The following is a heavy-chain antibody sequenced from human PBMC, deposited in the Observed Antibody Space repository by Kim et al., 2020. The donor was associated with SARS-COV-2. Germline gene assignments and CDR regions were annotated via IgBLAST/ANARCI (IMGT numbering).Heavy chain of an antibody. CDR2: IYSDASTI. CDR1: GFTFSSFW. CDR3: VRGYSGGVYGSFQY. D-gene: IGHD2-15*01. Sequence: GGSLRLSCAASGFTFSSFWMHWVRQAPGKGLVWVSRIYSDASTITYADSVKGRFTISRDNAKNTLYLQMNNLGVEDTAVYYCVRGYSGGVYGSFQYWGQGALVTVSS. V-gene: IGHV3-74*03. J-gene: IGHJ1*01.